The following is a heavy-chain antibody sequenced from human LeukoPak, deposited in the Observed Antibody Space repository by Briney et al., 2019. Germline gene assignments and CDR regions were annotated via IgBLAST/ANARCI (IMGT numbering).Heavy chain of an antibody. Sequence: ASVKVSCKASGYTFTAYYMHWVRQAPGQGLEWMGWINPNTGGTNYVQKFQGRVTMTRVTSIGTAYMELSSLTSDDTAVYYCARDDSFQFDSWGQGTLVTVSS. CDR3: ARDDSFQFDS. V-gene: IGHV1-2*02. CDR1: GYTFTAYY. D-gene: IGHD5-18*01. J-gene: IGHJ4*02. CDR2: INPNTGGT.